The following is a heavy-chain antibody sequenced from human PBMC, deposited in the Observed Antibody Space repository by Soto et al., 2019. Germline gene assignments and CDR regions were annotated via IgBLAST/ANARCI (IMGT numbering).Heavy chain of an antibody. CDR1: GFTFSSYS. J-gene: IGHJ4*02. Sequence: GSLRLSCAASGFTFSSYSMNWVRQAPGKGLGWVSSISSSSSYIYYADSVKGRLTISRDNAKNSLYLQMNSLRAEDTAVYYCARDSRVAARLFDYWGQGTLVTVS. CDR3: ARDSRVAARLFDY. V-gene: IGHV3-21*01. CDR2: ISSSSSYI. D-gene: IGHD6-6*01.